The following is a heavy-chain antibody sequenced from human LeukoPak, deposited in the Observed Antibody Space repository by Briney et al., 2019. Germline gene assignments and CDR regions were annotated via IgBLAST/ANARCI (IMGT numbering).Heavy chain of an antibody. V-gene: IGHV3-48*03. J-gene: IGHJ4*02. CDR1: GFTFSSYE. CDR3: AKAAGNSGYDYEDY. Sequence: GGSLRLSCAASGFTFSSYEMNWVRQAPGKGLEWVSYITGSGTTIYYADSVKGRFTISRDNAKNSLYLQMNSLRAEDTAVYFCAKAAGNSGYDYEDYWGQGTLVTVSS. D-gene: IGHD5-12*01. CDR2: ITGSGTTI.